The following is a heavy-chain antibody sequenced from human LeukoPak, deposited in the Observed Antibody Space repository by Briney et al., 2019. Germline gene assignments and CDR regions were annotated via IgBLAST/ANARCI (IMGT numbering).Heavy chain of an antibody. CDR3: ARGSLDYDFWSGYYPPGY. V-gene: IGHV3-21*01. D-gene: IGHD3-3*01. CDR2: ISSSSSYI. J-gene: IGHJ4*02. CDR1: GFTFSSYS. Sequence: NPGGSLRLSCAASGFTFSSYSMNGVRQAPGKGLEWVSSISSSSSYIYYADSVKGRFTISRDNAKNSLYLQMNSLRAEDTAVYYCARGSLDYDFWSGYYPPGYWGQGTLVTVSS.